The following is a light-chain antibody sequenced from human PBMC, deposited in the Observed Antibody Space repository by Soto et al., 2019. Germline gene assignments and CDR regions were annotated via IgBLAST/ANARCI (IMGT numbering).Light chain of an antibody. CDR3: GSWDSSLSAYV. J-gene: IGLJ1*01. CDR2: EVS. V-gene: IGLV2-14*01. Sequence: QSALTQPASVSGSPGQSITISCTGTSSDVGGYNYVSWYQQHPGKAPKLMIYEVSNRPSGVSNRFSGSKSGNTASLTISGLQDEDEADYYCGSWDSSLSAYVFGTGTKVTVL. CDR1: SSDVGGYNY.